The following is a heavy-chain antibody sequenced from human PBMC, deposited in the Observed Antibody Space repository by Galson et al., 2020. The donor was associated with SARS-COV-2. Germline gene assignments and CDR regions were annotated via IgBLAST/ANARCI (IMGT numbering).Heavy chain of an antibody. D-gene: IGHD6-6*01. CDR3: TTDRGIAARPLFDS. CDR1: GFTFSNAW. Sequence: GESLKISCVASGFTFSNAWMSWVRHIPGKGLECVGHSKSKSDRGTIEYAAPVKGRFTMSRDDSKNTVYLQMNSLKIEDTALYYCTTDRGIAARPLFDSWGQGTLVTVSS. J-gene: IGHJ4*02. CDR2: SKSKSDRGTI. V-gene: IGHV3-15*01.